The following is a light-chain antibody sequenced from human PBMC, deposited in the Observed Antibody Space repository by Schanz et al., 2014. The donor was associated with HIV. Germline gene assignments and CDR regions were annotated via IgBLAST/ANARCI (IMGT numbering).Light chain of an antibody. J-gene: IGKJ4*01. CDR2: DAS. Sequence: IVLTQSPGTLSLSPGDRATLSCRASQSVSSTYLAWYQQKPGQAPRLLMYDASSRAAGIPDRFSGSGSETDFTLTISRLEPEDFAVYYCQHYGDSRGTFGGGTEVDIK. CDR1: QSVSSTY. V-gene: IGKV3-20*01. CDR3: QHYGDSRGT.